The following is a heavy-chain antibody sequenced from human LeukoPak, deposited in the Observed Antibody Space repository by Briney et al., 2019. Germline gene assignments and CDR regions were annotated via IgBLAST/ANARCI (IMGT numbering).Heavy chain of an antibody. CDR1: GGSISSSSYY. D-gene: IGHD2-8*01. CDR2: IYYSGST. Sequence: SETLSLTCTVSGGSISSSSYYWGWIRQPPGKGLEWIGSIYYSGSTYNNPSLKSRVTISVDTSKNQLSLKLSSVTAADTAVYYCARQGTNGSGKVDPFDYWGQGTLVTVSS. V-gene: IGHV4-39*01. CDR3: ARQGTNGSGKVDPFDY. J-gene: IGHJ4*02.